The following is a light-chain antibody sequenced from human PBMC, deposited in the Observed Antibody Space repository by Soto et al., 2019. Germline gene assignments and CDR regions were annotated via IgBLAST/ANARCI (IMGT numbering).Light chain of an antibody. CDR3: QQYGSSGT. CDR2: GAS. Sequence: EIVLTQSPATLSLSPGERATLSCRASQGVSSYLAWYQQKPGQAPRLLIYGASNRATGIPDRFSGGGSGTDFTLTISRLEPEDFAVYYCQQYGSSGTFGQGTKVDIK. J-gene: IGKJ1*01. V-gene: IGKV3-20*01. CDR1: QGVSSY.